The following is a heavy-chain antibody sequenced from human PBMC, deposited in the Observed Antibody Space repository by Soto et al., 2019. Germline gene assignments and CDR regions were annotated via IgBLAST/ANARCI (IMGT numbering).Heavy chain of an antibody. Sequence: SGGSLRLSCAASGCTFSSYAMSWVRQAPGKGLEWVSAISGSGGSTYYADSVKGRFTISRDNSKNTLYLQMNSLRAEDTAVYYCAKDSALGYSSSWSPFDYWGQGTLVTVSS. CDR2: ISGSGGST. J-gene: IGHJ4*02. CDR1: GCTFSSYA. D-gene: IGHD6-13*01. V-gene: IGHV3-23*01. CDR3: AKDSALGYSSSWSPFDY.